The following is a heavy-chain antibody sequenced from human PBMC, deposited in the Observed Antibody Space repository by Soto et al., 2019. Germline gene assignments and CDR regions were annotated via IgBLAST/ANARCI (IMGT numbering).Heavy chain of an antibody. CDR3: AIDCSGGSCYYYGMDV. Sequence: EVQLLESGGGLVQPGGSLRLSCAASGFTFSSYAMSWVRQAPGKGLEWVSAISGSGGSTYYADSVKGRFTISRDNSKNTLYLQMNSLRAEDTAVYYCAIDCSGGSCYYYGMDVWGQGTTVTVSS. CDR2: ISGSGGST. CDR1: GFTFSSYA. J-gene: IGHJ6*02. D-gene: IGHD2-15*01. V-gene: IGHV3-23*01.